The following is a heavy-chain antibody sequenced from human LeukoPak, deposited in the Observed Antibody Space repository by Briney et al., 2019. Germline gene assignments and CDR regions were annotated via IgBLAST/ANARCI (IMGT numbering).Heavy chain of an antibody. CDR1: GGSISSSSYY. CDR2: MYHSGST. D-gene: IGHD3-10*01. Sequence: SETLSLTCTLSGGSISSSSYYWGWIRQPPGKGLEWIGSMYHSGSTYYNRSLKSRVTISVDTSKNHFSLKLSSVTAADTAVYYCARRYYYVSGSYYNHFDPWGQGTLVTVSS. CDR3: ARRYYYVSGSYYNHFDP. V-gene: IGHV4-39*02. J-gene: IGHJ5*02.